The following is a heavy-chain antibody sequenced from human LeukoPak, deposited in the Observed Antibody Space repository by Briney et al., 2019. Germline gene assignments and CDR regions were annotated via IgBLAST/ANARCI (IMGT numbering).Heavy chain of an antibody. V-gene: IGHV3-30*04. CDR2: ISYDGSNK. J-gene: IGHJ4*02. D-gene: IGHD1-26*01. CDR3: ARESGSYFFDY. CDR1: GFTFSSYT. Sequence: GGSLRLSCAASGFTFSSYTMHWVRQAPGKGLEWVAVISYDGSNKYYADSVKGRFTISRDNSKNTLYLQMNSLRAEDTAVYYCARESGSYFFDYWGQGTLVTVSS.